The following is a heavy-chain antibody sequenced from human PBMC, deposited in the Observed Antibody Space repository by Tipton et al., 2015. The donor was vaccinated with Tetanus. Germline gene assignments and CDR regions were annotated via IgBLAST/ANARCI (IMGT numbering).Heavy chain of an antibody. J-gene: IGHJ4*02. CDR2: TYDSGRI. Sequence: TLSLTCTVSGGSMRGDHWSWIRQPPGKGLEWLGHTYDSGRINYNPSLKSRVTISVDAPRNQFSLTLNSVTAADTAVYFCAGYRGGWGGRGYWGQGTLVTASS. V-gene: IGHV4-59*01. D-gene: IGHD5-24*01. CDR3: AGYRGGWGGRGY. CDR1: GGSMRGDH.